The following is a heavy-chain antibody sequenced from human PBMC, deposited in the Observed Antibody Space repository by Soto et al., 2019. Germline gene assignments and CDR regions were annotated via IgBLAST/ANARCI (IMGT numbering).Heavy chain of an antibody. Sequence: SVRRSCAASVFPFSSYCMHWVRQAPGKGLEWVAVISYDGSNKYYADSVKGRFTISRDNSKNTLYLQMNSLRAEDTAVYYCAKEQWSSRAVAGPWGQGTLVTVSS. CDR3: AKEQWSSRAVAGP. V-gene: IGHV3-30*18. CDR1: VFPFSSYC. D-gene: IGHD6-19*01. J-gene: IGHJ5*02. CDR2: ISYDGSNK.